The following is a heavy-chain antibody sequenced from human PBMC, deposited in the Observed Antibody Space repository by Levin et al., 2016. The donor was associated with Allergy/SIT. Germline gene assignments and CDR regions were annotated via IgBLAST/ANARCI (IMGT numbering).Heavy chain of an antibody. CDR1: GYTFTSYS. J-gene: IGHJ4*02. V-gene: IGHV1-18*01. CDR3: ARDRPELDY. CDR2: INTNSGYT. Sequence: ASVKVSCKSSGYTFTSYSISWVRQAPGQGLEWVGWINTNSGYTEYPQKFQGRVTVTRDTSTTTVYMELRSLRSDDTAVYFCARDRPELDYWGQGTLVTVSS.